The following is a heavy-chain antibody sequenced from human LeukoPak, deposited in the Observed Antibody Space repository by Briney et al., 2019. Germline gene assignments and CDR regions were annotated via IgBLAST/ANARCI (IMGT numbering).Heavy chain of an antibody. J-gene: IGHJ5*02. Sequence: PGGSLRLSCAASGFTFSSYAMSWVRQAPGKGLEWVSAISGSGGSTYYADSVKGRFTISRDNSKNTLYLQMNSLRAEDTAVYYRAKGWHCSSTSCSETPNWFDPWGQGTLVTVSS. D-gene: IGHD2-2*01. V-gene: IGHV3-23*01. CDR3: AKGWHCSSTSCSETPNWFDP. CDR1: GFTFSSYA. CDR2: ISGSGGST.